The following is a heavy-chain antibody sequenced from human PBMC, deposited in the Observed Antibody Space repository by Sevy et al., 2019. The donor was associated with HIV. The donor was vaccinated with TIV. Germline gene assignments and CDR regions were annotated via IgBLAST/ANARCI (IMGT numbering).Heavy chain of an antibody. D-gene: IGHD3-10*01. J-gene: IGHJ4*02. CDR1: GFTFSSYA. CDR2: ISYVGSNK. V-gene: IGHV3-30-3*02. CDR3: AKITMVRGVVGGFDY. Sequence: GGSLRLSCAASGFTFSSYAMHWVRQAPGKGLEWVAVISYVGSNKYYADSVKGRFTISRDNSKNTLYLQMNSLRAEDTAVYYCAKITMVRGVVGGFDYWGQGTLVTVSS.